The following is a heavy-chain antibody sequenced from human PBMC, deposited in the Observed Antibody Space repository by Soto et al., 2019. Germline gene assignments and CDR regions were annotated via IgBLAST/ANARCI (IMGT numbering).Heavy chain of an antibody. D-gene: IGHD1-26*01. V-gene: IGHV4-34*01. Sequence: SETLSLTCAVYGGYFSGYYWSWIRQPPGKGLEWIGEINHPGSTNYIPSLKSRVTISVDTSKNQFSLKLSPVTAADAAVYYSARAPLRSPRGFSYYYYGIEVWGQGTTVTVSS. CDR3: ARAPLRSPRGFSYYYYGIEV. J-gene: IGHJ6*02. CDR1: GGYFSGYY. CDR2: INHPGST.